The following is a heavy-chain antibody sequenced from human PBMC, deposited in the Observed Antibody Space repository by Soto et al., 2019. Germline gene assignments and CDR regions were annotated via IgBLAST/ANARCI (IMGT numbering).Heavy chain of an antibody. D-gene: IGHD6-13*01. CDR1: GFTFSSYG. V-gene: IGHV3-30*18. Sequence: QVQLVESGGGVVQPGRSLRLSCAASGFTFSSYGMHWVRQAPGKGLEWVAVISYDGSNKYYADSVKGRFTISRDNSKNTLDLQMNSMRAEDTAVYYCAKGSYSSSWYNWFDPWGQGTLVTVSS. CDR3: AKGSYSSSWYNWFDP. CDR2: ISYDGSNK. J-gene: IGHJ5*02.